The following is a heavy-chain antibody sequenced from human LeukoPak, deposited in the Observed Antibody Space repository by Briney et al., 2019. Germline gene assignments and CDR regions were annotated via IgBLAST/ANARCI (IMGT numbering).Heavy chain of an antibody. J-gene: IGHJ4*02. CDR1: GFIVSSNY. V-gene: IGHV3-66*02. CDR2: IYSGGST. Sequence: GGSLRLSCAASGFIVSSNYMNWVRQAPGKGLEWVSVIYSGGSTYYADSVKGRFTISRDNSKNTVDLQMNDLRAEDTAVYYCAMSWGGRLDFDYWGQGTLVTVSS. D-gene: IGHD1-26*01. CDR3: AMSWGGRLDFDY.